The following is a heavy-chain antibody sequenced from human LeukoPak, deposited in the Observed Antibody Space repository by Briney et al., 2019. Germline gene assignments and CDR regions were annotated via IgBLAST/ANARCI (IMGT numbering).Heavy chain of an antibody. J-gene: IGHJ4*02. CDR3: ARAHPGGYYYDHSDY. CDR2: ISAYNGNT. V-gene: IGHV1-18*01. CDR1: GYTFTSYG. D-gene: IGHD3-22*01. Sequence: GASVKVSCKASGYTFTSYGISWVRQAPGQGLEWMGWISAYNGNTNYAQKLQGRVTMTTDTSTSTAYMELRSLRSDDTAVYYCARAHPGGYYYDHSDYWGQGTLVTVSS.